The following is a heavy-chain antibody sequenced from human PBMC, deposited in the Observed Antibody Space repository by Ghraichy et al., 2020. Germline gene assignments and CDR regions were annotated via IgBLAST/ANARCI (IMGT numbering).Heavy chain of an antibody. CDR2: INPNSGGT. J-gene: IGHJ4*02. D-gene: IGHD3-22*01. CDR3: ARDLRWLLLGGLSFDY. V-gene: IGHV1-2*02. Sequence: ASVKVSCKASGYTFTGYYMHWVRQAPGQGLEWMGWINPNSGGTNYAQKFQGRVTMTRDTSISTAYMELSRLRSDDTAVYYCARDLRWLLLGGLSFDYWGQGTLVTVSS. CDR1: GYTFTGYY.